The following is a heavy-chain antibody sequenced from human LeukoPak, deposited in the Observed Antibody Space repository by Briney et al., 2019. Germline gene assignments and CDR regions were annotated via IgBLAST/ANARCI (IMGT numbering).Heavy chain of an antibody. V-gene: IGHV3-9*01. CDR2: ISWNSGSI. D-gene: IGHD4-11*01. CDR1: GFTFDDFA. Sequence: GGSLRLSCAVSGFTFDDFAMHWVRQAPGKGLEWVSGISWNSGSIGYADSVKGRFTISRDNAKNSLYLQMNTLTAEDTAVYYCTRVYVPSSDESRLHGMDVWGQGTSVTVSS. J-gene: IGHJ6*02. CDR3: TRVYVPSSDESRLHGMDV.